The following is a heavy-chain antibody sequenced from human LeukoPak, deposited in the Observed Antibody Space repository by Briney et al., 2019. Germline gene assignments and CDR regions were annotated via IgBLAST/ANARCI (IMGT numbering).Heavy chain of an antibody. CDR2: IYYSGST. Sequence: SETLSLTCTVSGGSISSYYWSWIRQPPGKGLEWIGYIYYSGSTNYNPSLKSRVTISVDTSKNQFSLKLSSVTAADTAVHYCASLARGRGYWGQGTLVTVSS. V-gene: IGHV4-59*01. J-gene: IGHJ4*02. CDR3: ASLARGRGY. CDR1: GGSISSYY. D-gene: IGHD5-24*01.